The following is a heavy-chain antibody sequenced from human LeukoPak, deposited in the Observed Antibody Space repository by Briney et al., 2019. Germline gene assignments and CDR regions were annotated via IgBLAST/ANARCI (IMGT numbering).Heavy chain of an antibody. CDR1: GYSFTSYW. J-gene: IGHJ3*02. D-gene: IGHD3-16*01. Sequence: SGESLKISCKGSGYSFTSYWIGWVRQMPGKGLEWMGIIYPGDSDTRYSPSFQGQVTISADKSISTAYLQWSSLRASDTAMYYCARHKGDYPPPDAFDIWGQGTMVTVSS. V-gene: IGHV5-51*01. CDR3: ARHKGDYPPPDAFDI. CDR2: IYPGDSDT.